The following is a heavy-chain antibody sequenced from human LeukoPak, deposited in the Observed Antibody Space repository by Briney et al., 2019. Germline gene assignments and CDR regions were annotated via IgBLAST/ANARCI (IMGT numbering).Heavy chain of an antibody. D-gene: IGHD1-26*01. V-gene: IGHV4-38-2*01. CDR2: VYRDGNT. CDR1: GYSISSGYY. Sequence: SETLSLTCSVSGYSISSGYYWGWIRQPPGKGLEWVANVYRDGNTYYSPSLESRVTISVDTSKNLFSLKLSSVTAADTALYYCARAYSGSLVAFDIWGQGTMVTVSS. CDR3: ARAYSGSLVAFDI. J-gene: IGHJ3*02.